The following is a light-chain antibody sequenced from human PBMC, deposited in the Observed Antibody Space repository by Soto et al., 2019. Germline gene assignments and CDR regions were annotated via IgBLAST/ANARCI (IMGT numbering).Light chain of an antibody. J-gene: IGKJ2*01. V-gene: IGKV3-15*01. CDR3: QQYNNPMYT. CDR1: QSVSSN. Sequence: EIVMTQSPATLSVSPGERATLSCRASQSVSSNLAWYQQKPGQAPRLLIYGASTRATGIPARFSGSGSGTEFTLTIGSLQSEDFAVFYCQQYNNPMYTFGQGTQLEIK. CDR2: GAS.